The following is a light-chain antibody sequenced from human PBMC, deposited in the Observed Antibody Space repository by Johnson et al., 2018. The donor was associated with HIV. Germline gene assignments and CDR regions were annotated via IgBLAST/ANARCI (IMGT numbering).Light chain of an antibody. J-gene: IGLJ1*01. CDR2: ENN. CDR1: SSNIGNNY. V-gene: IGLV1-51*02. Sequence: QAVLTQPPSVSAAPGQKVTISCSGSSSNIGNNYVSWYQQLPGTAPKLLIYENNKRPSGIPDRFSGSKSGTSATLGIPGLPTGDEADYYCGAWDNSLSAGVFGSGTKVTVL. CDR3: GAWDNSLSAGV.